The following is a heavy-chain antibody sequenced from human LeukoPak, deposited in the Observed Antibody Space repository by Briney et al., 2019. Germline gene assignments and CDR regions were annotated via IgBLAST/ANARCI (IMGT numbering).Heavy chain of an antibody. J-gene: IGHJ4*02. Sequence: GGSLRLSCAASGFTLSSYWMHWVRQAPGKGLVWVSRINRDGSSTFHADSVKGRFTISRDNAKNSLYLQMNSLRAEDTAVFYCARDPGYSNSPYYLDYWGQGTLVTVSS. D-gene: IGHD5-12*01. CDR3: ARDPGYSNSPYYLDY. CDR2: INRDGSST. V-gene: IGHV3-74*01. CDR1: GFTLSSYW.